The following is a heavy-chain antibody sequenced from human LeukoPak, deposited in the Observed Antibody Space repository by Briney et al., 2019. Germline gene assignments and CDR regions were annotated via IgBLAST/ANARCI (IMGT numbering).Heavy chain of an antibody. V-gene: IGHV3-30*18. CDR1: GFTFSSYG. D-gene: IGHD3-9*01. CDR3: AKNRDDWLLNYFDY. CDR2: ISYDGSNK. J-gene: IGHJ4*02. Sequence: GGSLRLSCAASGFTFSSYGMHWVRQAPGKGLEWVAVISYDGSNKYYADSVKGRLTISRDNSKNTLYLQMNSLRAEDTAVYYCAKNRDDWLLNYFDYWGQGTLVTVSS.